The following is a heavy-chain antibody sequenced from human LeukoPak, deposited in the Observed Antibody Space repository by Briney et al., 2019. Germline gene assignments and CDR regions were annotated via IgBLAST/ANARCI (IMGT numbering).Heavy chain of an antibody. J-gene: IGHJ5*02. CDR2: INHSGST. CDR3: ARYCSSTSCSPGNWFDP. Sequence: PSETLSLTCAVYGGSFSGYYWSWIRQPTGKGLEWIGEINHSGSTNYNPSLKSRVTISVDTSKNQFSLKLSSVTAADTAVYYCARYCSSTSCSPGNWFDPWGQGTLVTVSS. D-gene: IGHD2-2*01. CDR1: GGSFSGYY. V-gene: IGHV4-34*01.